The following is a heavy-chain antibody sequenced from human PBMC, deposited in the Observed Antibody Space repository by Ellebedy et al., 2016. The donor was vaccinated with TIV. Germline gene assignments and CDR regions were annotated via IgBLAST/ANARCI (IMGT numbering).Heavy chain of an antibody. V-gene: IGHV3-7*01. J-gene: IGHJ3*01. D-gene: IGHD2-21*01. CDR3: ARDMGWGNERLHDAFDL. Sequence: GESLKISCEASGFSFSSYWMTWVRQAPGKGLEWVANIKQDGGETYYADSVKGRVTISRDNAKRSLYLQMSSLRAEDTAVYYCARDMGWGNERLHDAFDLWGQGTKVTVSS. CDR1: GFSFSSYW. CDR2: IKQDGGET.